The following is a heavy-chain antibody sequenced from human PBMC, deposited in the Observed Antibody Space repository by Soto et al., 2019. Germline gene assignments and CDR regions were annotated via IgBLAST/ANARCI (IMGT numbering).Heavy chain of an antibody. CDR1: GYTFTSYC. V-gene: IGHV1-18*01. Sequence: GASVKVSCKASGYTFTSYCISWVRHAPGQGLEWMGWISAYNGNTNYAQKLQGRVTMTTDTSTSTAYMELGSLRSDDTAVYYCAVVATITSDYYGMDVWGQGTTVTVSS. CDR2: ISAYNGNT. J-gene: IGHJ6*02. CDR3: AVVATITSDYYGMDV. D-gene: IGHD5-12*01.